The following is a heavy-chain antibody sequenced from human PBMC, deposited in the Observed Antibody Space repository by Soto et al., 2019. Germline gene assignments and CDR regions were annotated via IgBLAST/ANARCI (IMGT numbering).Heavy chain of an antibody. CDR3: ARGGLGYCSGGSCYFRNYFDY. J-gene: IGHJ4*02. CDR1: GYTFTSYD. CDR2: MNPNSGNT. Sequence: ASVKVSCKASGYTFTSYDINWVRQATGQGLEWMGWMNPNSGNTGYAQKFQGRVTMTRNTSISTAYMELSSLRSEDTAVYYCARGGLGYCSGGSCYFRNYFDYWGQGTLVTV. V-gene: IGHV1-8*01. D-gene: IGHD2-15*01.